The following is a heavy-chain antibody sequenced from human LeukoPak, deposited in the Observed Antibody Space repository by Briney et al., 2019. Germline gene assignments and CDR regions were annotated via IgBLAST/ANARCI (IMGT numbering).Heavy chain of an antibody. CDR1: GFTFSGYA. CDR2: ISSSGGST. Sequence: PGGSLRLSCAASGFTFSGYAMTWVRQAPGKGLEWVSSISSSGGSTYYADSVKGRFTISRDNSKNTLYLQMNSLRAEDTAVYYCARDDRVGDFDYWGQGTLVTVSS. J-gene: IGHJ4*02. D-gene: IGHD1-26*01. V-gene: IGHV3-23*01. CDR3: ARDDRVGDFDY.